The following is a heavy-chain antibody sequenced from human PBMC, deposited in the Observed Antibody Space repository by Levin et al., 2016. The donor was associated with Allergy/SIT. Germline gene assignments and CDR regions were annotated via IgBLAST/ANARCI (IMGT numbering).Heavy chain of an antibody. CDR2: IYASGTT. Sequence: LRLSCTVSGDSVSSGYYYWSWIRQPAGRGLEWIGRIYASGTTHYNPSLSSRVTLLMDTSKNQFSLRLSSVTAADTAVYYCARPARRSSFPWFDLWGQGTLVTVSS. CDR1: GDSVSSGYYY. V-gene: IGHV4-61*02. J-gene: IGHJ5*02. D-gene: IGHD6-13*01. CDR3: ARPARRSSFPWFDL.